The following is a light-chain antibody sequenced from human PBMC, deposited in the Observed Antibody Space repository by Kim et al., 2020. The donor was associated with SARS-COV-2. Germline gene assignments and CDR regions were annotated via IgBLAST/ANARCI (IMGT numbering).Light chain of an antibody. V-gene: IGKV3-20*01. CDR2: GAT. CDR1: QSVDDNY. Sequence: EIVLTQSPDTLSLSPGEGATLSCRASQSVDDNYLAWYQQKPGQAPRLLIYGATSRATGLPDRFSGSGSGTDFTLTISSLEPEDFAVYYCQVYGDSPMYTFGQGTKLEI. CDR3: QVYGDSPMYT. J-gene: IGKJ2*01.